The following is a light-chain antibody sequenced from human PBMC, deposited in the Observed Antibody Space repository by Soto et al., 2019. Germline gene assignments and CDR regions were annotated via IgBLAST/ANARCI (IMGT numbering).Light chain of an antibody. CDR2: GAS. Sequence: EIVMTQSPATLSVSPGEGATRSCRASQSVNNNLAWYQQKPGQTPRLLIYGASTRPTGIPARFSGSGSGTEFTLTITSLHSEDFAVYYCQQYDNWPLTFGGGTKVEIK. CDR1: QSVNNN. CDR3: QQYDNWPLT. V-gene: IGKV3D-15*01. J-gene: IGKJ4*01.